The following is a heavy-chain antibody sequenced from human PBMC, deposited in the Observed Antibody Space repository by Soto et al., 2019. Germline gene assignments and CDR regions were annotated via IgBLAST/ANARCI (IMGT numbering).Heavy chain of an antibody. CDR2: ITPFNGNT. D-gene: IGHD6-19*01. J-gene: IGHJ4*02. V-gene: IGHV1-45*02. Sequence: ASVKVSCKASEYTFSYLHWVRQAPGQALEWMGWITPFNGNTNYAQKFQDRVTITRDRSLSAAYMELSSLKSEDTAMYYCASGLDSSGWQLDYWGQGTLVTVSS. CDR1: EYTFSY. CDR3: ASGLDSSGWQLDY.